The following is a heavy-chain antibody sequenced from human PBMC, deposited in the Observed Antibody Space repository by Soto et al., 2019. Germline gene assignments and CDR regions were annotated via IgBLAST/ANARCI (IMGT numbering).Heavy chain of an antibody. CDR1: GGFISSSSYY. CDR2: IYYSGST. D-gene: IGHD3-22*01. CDR3: ASLDHYDISGIMGPDY. J-gene: IGHJ4*02. V-gene: IGHV4-39*01. Sequence: SETLSLTCSVSGGFISSSSYYWGWIRQPPVKGLEWIGSIYYSGSTYYNPSLKTRVTISADTSKNRFSLKLNSVTASDTAVYYCASLDHYDISGIMGPDYWGQGTLVTVSS.